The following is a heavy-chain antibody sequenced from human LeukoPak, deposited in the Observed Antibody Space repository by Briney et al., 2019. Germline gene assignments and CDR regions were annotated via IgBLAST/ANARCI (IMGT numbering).Heavy chain of an antibody. CDR3: ARDLPYSASPIIFFYGRAV. CDR1: GGTIRSYY. CDR2: ISYSGST. Sequence: KPSETLSLTCSVSGGTIRSYYWSWIRQPPGKGLEWIGYISYSGSTKYNPSLESRVTISVDTSKSQFSLKLRSVTAADTAVYYCARDLPYSASPIIFFYGRAVGGQGPTATVS. V-gene: IGHV4-59*01. J-gene: IGHJ6*02. D-gene: IGHD1-26*01.